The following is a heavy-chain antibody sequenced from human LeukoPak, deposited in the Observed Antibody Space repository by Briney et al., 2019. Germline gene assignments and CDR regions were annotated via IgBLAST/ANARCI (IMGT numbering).Heavy chain of an antibody. CDR2: MYTGGTT. D-gene: IGHD3-16*01. CDR3: AKDEATSGGGLAS. J-gene: IGHJ4*02. CDR1: GFTVSSKY. Sequence: GGSLRLSCAASGFTVSSKYMSWVRQAPGKGLEWVSAMYTGGTTYYADSVKGRFTISRDNSRNTLFLHMSSLRADDTAVYYCAKDEATSGGGLASWGQGTLVTVSS. V-gene: IGHV3-53*01.